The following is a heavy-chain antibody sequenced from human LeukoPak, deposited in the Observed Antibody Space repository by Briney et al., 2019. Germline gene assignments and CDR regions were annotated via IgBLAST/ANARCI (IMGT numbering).Heavy chain of an antibody. J-gene: IGHJ4*02. CDR2: VIPIFGTA. D-gene: IGHD3-22*01. Sequence: GASVKVSCKASGGTFSSYAISWVRQAPEQGLEWMGGVIPIFGTANYAQKFQGRVTITADESTSTAYMELSSLRSEDTAVYYCARGSPYYYDSSGYYPFDYWGQGTLVTVSS. V-gene: IGHV1-69*13. CDR3: ARGSPYYYDSSGYYPFDY. CDR1: GGTFSSYA.